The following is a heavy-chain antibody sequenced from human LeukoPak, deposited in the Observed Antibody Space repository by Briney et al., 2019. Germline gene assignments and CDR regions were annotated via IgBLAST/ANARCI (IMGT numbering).Heavy chain of an antibody. Sequence: PGGSLRLSCAASGFTFISYAMTWVRQAPGTGLEWVSAISDSGGTSTNYANSVEGRFTISRDNSMNTLYLQMNSLRAEDTAVYYCARRPTGGQPLAYYLDYWGQGTLVTVSS. D-gene: IGHD2-2*01. CDR2: ISDSGGTST. CDR1: GFTFISYA. J-gene: IGHJ4*02. CDR3: ARRPTGGQPLAYYLDY. V-gene: IGHV3-23*01.